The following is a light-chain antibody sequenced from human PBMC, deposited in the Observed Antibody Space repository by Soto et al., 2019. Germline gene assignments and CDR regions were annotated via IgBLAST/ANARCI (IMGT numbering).Light chain of an antibody. CDR1: QSISTF. CDR2: ATS. Sequence: DIQMTQSPSSLSASVGDRVTITCRASQSISTFLHWYQQKPGKAPELLIYATSDLQSGVPSRFSGRGSGTVFTITISSLQPEDSATYFCQQTYNTVYTFGQGTKLDIK. V-gene: IGKV1-39*01. J-gene: IGKJ2*01. CDR3: QQTYNTVYT.